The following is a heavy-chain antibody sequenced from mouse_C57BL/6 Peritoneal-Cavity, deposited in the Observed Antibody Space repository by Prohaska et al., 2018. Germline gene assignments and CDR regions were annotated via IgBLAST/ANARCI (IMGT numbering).Heavy chain of an antibody. CDR2: INPDSSTI. J-gene: IGHJ2*01. CDR1: GIDFSRYW. D-gene: IGHD1-1*01. CDR3: ARTLPESFDY. Sequence: EVKLLQSGGGLVQPGGSLKLSCAASGIDFSRYWMSWVRRAPGKGLEWIGEINPDSSTINYAPSLNDKFIISRDNDKNTLYLQMSKVRSEDTALYDFARTLPESFDYWGQGTTLTVSS. V-gene: IGHV4-1*01.